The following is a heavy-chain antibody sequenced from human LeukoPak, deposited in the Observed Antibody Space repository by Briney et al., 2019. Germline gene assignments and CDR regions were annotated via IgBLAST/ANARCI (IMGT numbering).Heavy chain of an antibody. CDR3: ARGELLWFGELFSWFDP. CDR1: GYTFTGYY. D-gene: IGHD3-10*01. V-gene: IGHV1-2*02. CDR2: INPNSGGT. Sequence: GASVKVFCKASGYTFTGYYMHWVRQAPGQGLEWMGWINPNSGGTNYAQKFQGRVTMTRDTSISTAYMELSRLRSDDTAVYYCARGELLWFGELFSWFDPWGQGTLVTVSS. J-gene: IGHJ5*02.